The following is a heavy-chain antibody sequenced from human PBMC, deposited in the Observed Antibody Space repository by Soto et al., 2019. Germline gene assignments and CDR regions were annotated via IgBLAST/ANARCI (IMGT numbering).Heavy chain of an antibody. CDR1: GGSISSSSYY. D-gene: IGHD3-22*01. V-gene: IGHV4-39*01. CDR2: IYYSGST. CDR3: ARLGLFHVNAFDI. Sequence: QLQLQESGPGLVKPSETLSLTCTVSGGSISSSSYYWGWIRQPPGKGLEWIGSIYYSGSTYYNPSLQSRVTISVDTSKNQFALQLSTVPAADTAVYYCARLGLFHVNAFDIWGQGTMVTVSS. J-gene: IGHJ3*02.